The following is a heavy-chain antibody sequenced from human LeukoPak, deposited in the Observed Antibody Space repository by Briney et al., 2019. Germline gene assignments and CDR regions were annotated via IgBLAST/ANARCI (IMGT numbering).Heavy chain of an antibody. Sequence: GGSLRLSCAASGFTFSSYAMSWVRQAPGKGLEWVSAISGSGGSTYYADSVKGRFTISRGNSKNTLYLQMNSLRAEDTAVYYCAKDRRVRGVIDNNWFDPWGQGTLVTVSS. CDR2: ISGSGGST. V-gene: IGHV3-23*01. CDR3: AKDRRVRGVIDNNWFDP. CDR1: GFTFSSYA. J-gene: IGHJ5*02. D-gene: IGHD3-10*01.